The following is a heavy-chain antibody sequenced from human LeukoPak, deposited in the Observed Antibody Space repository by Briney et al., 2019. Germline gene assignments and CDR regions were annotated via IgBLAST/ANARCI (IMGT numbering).Heavy chain of an antibody. D-gene: IGHD2-15*01. CDR3: ALVAATSDYYYYYYMDV. Sequence: SETLSLTCTVSGTSIRSYYWSWIRQPPGKGLEWIGYIYYSGSTNYNPSLKSRVTISVDTSKNQFSLKLSSVTAADTAVYYCALVAATSDYYYYYYMDVWGKGTTVTISS. CDR1: GTSIRSYY. CDR2: IYYSGST. J-gene: IGHJ6*03. V-gene: IGHV4-59*08.